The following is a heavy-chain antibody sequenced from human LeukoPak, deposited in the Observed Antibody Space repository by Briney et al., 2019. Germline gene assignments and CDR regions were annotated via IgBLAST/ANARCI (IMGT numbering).Heavy chain of an antibody. V-gene: IGHV3-48*01. CDR2: ISSSSTI. D-gene: IGHD2-2*01. CDR3: AKDTFCSSTSCYPGDAFDI. CDR1: GFTFSSYS. J-gene: IGHJ3*02. Sequence: GGSLRLSCAASGFTFSSYSMNWVRQAPGKGLEWVSYISSSSTIYYADSVKGRFTISRDNSKNTLYLQMNSLRAEDTAVYYCAKDTFCSSTSCYPGDAFDIWGQGTMVTVSS.